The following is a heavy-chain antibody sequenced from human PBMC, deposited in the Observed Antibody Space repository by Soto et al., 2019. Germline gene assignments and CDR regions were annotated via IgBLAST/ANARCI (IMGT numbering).Heavy chain of an antibody. CDR1: EYNVTNFW. CDR2: IYPGDSNT. V-gene: IGHV5-51*01. D-gene: IGHD6-13*01. CDR3: ARHKTRKTAAGTHYYYGMDV. J-gene: IGHJ6*02. Sequence: RESLKISCKGSEYNVTNFWIGWVRQMPGKGLEWMGIIYPGDSNTRYSPSFQGQVTISVDKSIYTAYLQWNSLKASDTATYYCARHKTRKTAAGTHYYYGMDVWGQGTTVTVSS.